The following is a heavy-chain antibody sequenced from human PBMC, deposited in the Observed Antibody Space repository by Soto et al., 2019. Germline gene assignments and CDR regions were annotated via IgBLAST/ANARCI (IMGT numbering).Heavy chain of an antibody. J-gene: IGHJ4*02. V-gene: IGHV4-34*01. Sequence: QVQLQQWGAGLLKPSETLSLTCAVYGGSFSGYYWSWIRQPPGKGLEWIGEINHSGSTNYNPSLRRRVTTSVDTAKNQFSLKLSSVTAADTAVYYRATGGDLSTLDYWGQGTLVTVSS. CDR2: INHSGST. D-gene: IGHD2-15*01. CDR3: ATGGDLSTLDY. CDR1: GGSFSGYY.